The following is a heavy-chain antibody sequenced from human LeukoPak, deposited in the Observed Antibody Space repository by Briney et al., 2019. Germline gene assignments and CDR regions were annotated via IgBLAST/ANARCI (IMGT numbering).Heavy chain of an antibody. J-gene: IGHJ5*02. CDR2: INHSGST. Sequence: SETLSLTCAVYGGSFSGYYWSWIRQPPGKGLEWIGEINHSGSTNYNPSLKSRVTISVDTSKNQFSLKLSSVTAADTAVYYCARGNFDRITMIVVVRENWFDPWGQGTLVTVSS. D-gene: IGHD3-22*01. CDR3: ARGNFDRITMIVVVRENWFDP. CDR1: GGSFSGYY. V-gene: IGHV4-34*01.